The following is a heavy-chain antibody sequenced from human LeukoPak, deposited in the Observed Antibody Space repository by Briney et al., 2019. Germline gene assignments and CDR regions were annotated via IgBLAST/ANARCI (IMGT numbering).Heavy chain of an antibody. V-gene: IGHV4-38-2*02. CDR1: GYSISSGYY. D-gene: IGHD4-11*01. CDR2: FYHSGST. J-gene: IGHJ5*02. Sequence: SETLSLTCTVSGYSISSGYYWGWIRQPPGKGLEWVGSFYHSGSTYYNPSLKSRVTISVDTSKNQLYLKLRSVTAADTAVYHCARSKGRVLWCDPWGQGTLVTVSS. CDR3: ARSKGRVLWCDP.